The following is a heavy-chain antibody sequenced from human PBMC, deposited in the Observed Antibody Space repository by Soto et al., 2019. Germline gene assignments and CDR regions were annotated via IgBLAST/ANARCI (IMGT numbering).Heavy chain of an antibody. V-gene: IGHV4-4*02. CDR3: ATGNVYYYGSGGLWDQ. CDR2: MHHSGST. J-gene: IGHJ4*02. CDR1: GGSITSPNW. Sequence: QVRLQESGPGLVNPSGTLSLTCVVSGGSITSPNWWTWVRQPPGRGLEWIAEMHHSGSTNYSPSLKSRVVMSIDKSKNQFSLKLNSVTAADTAVYYRATGNVYYYGSGGLWDQWGRGALVTVSS. D-gene: IGHD3-10*01.